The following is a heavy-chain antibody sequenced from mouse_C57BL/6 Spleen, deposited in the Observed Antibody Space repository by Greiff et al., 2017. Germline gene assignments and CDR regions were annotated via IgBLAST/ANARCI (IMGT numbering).Heavy chain of an antibody. CDR1: GYTFTDYY. CDR3: AKWGMDY. V-gene: IGHV1-26*01. Sequence: VQLQQSGPELVKPGASVQISCKASGYTFTDYYMNWVKQSHGKSLEWIGDINPNNGGTSYTQKFKGKATLTVDKSSSTAYMELRSLTSEDSAVYYCAKWGMDYWGQGTSVTVSS. CDR2: INPNNGGT. J-gene: IGHJ4*01.